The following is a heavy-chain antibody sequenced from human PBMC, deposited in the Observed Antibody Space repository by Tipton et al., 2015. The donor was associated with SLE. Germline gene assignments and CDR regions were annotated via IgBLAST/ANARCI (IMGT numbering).Heavy chain of an antibody. CDR3: ATPSTTLGGSGWH. V-gene: IGHV4-39*07. Sequence: TLSLTCTVSGGSISSSSYYWGWIRQPPGKGLEWIGSSYYSGSTYYNPFIKSRVTISVDTSKNQFSLKLSSVTAADTAVYYCATPSTTLGGSGWHWGQGTLVTVSS. D-gene: IGHD2-15*01. CDR2: SYYSGST. CDR1: GGSISSSSYY. J-gene: IGHJ4*02.